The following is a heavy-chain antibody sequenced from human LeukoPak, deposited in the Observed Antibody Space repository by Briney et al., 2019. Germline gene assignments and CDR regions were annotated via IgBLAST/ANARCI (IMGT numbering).Heavy chain of an antibody. D-gene: IGHD2-2*01. V-gene: IGHV4-61*02. CDR2: IYTSGST. J-gene: IGHJ6*02. CDR3: ARHSASCEECYEYYYYGMDV. CDR1: GGSISSSSYY. Sequence: SGTLSLTCTVSGGSISSSSYYWSWIRQPAGKGLEWIGRIYTSGSTNYNPSLKSRVTMSVDTSKNQFSLKLSSVTAADTAVYYCARHSASCEECYEYYYYGMDVWGQGTTVTVSS.